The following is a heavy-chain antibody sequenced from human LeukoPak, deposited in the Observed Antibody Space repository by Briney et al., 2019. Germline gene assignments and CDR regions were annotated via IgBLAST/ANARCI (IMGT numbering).Heavy chain of an antibody. V-gene: IGHV4-34*01. CDR2: INHSGST. D-gene: IGHD5-12*01. CDR1: GEHFSGYY. J-gene: IGHJ4*02. Sequence: ASETLSLTCAVYGEHFSGYYCSRIRQPPGKGLEWIGEINHSGSTNYNPSLKSRVTISVDTSKNQFSLKLSSVAAADTAVYYGARAITDGGYVYWGQGTLVTVSS. CDR3: ARAITDGGYVY.